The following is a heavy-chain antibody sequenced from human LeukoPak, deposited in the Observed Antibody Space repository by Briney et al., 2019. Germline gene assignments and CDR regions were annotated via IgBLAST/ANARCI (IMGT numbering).Heavy chain of an antibody. V-gene: IGHV4-39*07. Sequence: SETLSLTCTVSGASISSDEYYWGWIRQSPGKGLEWIASVSYSGTVYYNPSLESRVTISVGTSKNQFSLNLKSVTAADTAVYYCARGGWISFDPWGQGTLVTVSS. CDR1: GASISSDEYY. CDR3: ARGGWISFDP. CDR2: VSYSGTV. D-gene: IGHD2-2*03. J-gene: IGHJ5*02.